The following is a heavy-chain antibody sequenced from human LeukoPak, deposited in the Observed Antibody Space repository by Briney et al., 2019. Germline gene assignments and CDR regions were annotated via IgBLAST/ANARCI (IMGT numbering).Heavy chain of an antibody. J-gene: IGHJ4*02. CDR1: GGSLSSGGYY. CDR3: ARGLGSSGGSCYADY. CDR2: IYYSGST. V-gene: IGHV4-31*02. Sequence: SETLSLTCTVSGGSLSSGGYYWSWIRQHPGTGLEWIGYIYYSGSTYYNPSLKSRVTISVDTSKNQFSLKLSSVTAADTAVYYCARGLGSSGGSCYADYWGQGTLVTVSS. D-gene: IGHD2-15*01.